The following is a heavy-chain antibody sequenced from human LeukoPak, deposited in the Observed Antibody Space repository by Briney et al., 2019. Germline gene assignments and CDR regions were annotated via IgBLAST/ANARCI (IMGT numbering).Heavy chain of an antibody. Sequence: VKVSCKASGGTFSSYAISWVRQAPGQGLAWMGGIIPIFGTANYAQKFQGRVTITADESTSTAYMELSSLRSEDTAVYYCARSKDAYYYDSSGSRFDYWGQGTLVTVSS. V-gene: IGHV1-69*13. CDR1: GGTFSSYA. J-gene: IGHJ4*02. CDR3: ARSKDAYYYDSSGSRFDY. D-gene: IGHD3-22*01. CDR2: IIPIFGTA.